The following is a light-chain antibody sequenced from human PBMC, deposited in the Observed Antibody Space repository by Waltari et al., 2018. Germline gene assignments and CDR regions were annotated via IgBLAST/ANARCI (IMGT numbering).Light chain of an antibody. CDR1: QSVTSSY. V-gene: IGKV3-20*01. J-gene: IGKJ1*01. CDR3: QQYGSSPWT. Sequence: DIVLTQSPGTLSLSPGERATLSCRASQSVTSSYFAWYQQKPGQAPRLLIYGASSRATGIPDRFSGSESGTDVTLTISRLEPEDFAEYYCQQYGSSPWTFGHGTKVEIK. CDR2: GAS.